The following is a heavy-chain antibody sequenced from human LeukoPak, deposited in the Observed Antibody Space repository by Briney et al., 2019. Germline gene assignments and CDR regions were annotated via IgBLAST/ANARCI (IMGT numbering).Heavy chain of an antibody. CDR1: GGTFSSYT. J-gene: IGHJ4*02. V-gene: IGHV1-69*02. Sequence: GSSVKVSCKASGGTFSSYTISWLRQAPGQGLEWMGRIIPILGIANYAQKFQGRVTITADKSTSTAYMELSSLRSEDTAVYYCARGAPGDYDFWSGYLFDHWGQGTLVTVSS. CDR2: IIPILGIA. D-gene: IGHD3-3*01. CDR3: ARGAPGDYDFWSGYLFDH.